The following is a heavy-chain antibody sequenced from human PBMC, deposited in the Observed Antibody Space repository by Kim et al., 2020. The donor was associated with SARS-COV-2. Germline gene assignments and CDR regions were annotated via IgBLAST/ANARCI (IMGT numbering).Heavy chain of an antibody. J-gene: IGHJ4*02. Sequence: SVKVSCKASGGTFSSYAISWVRQAPGQGLEWMGRIIPILGIANYAQKFQGRVTITADKSTSTAYMELSSLRSEDTAVYYCARGRGYSFGNFDYWGQGTLVTVSS. CDR2: IIPILGIA. CDR3: ARGRGYSFGNFDY. D-gene: IGHD6-13*01. V-gene: IGHV1-69*04. CDR1: GGTFSSYA.